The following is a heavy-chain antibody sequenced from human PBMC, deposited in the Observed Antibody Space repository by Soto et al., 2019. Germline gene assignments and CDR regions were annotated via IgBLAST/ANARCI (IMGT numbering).Heavy chain of an antibody. D-gene: IGHD3-10*01. V-gene: IGHV4-30-2*01. CDR2: IYHSGST. Sequence: SETLSLTCGVSGGSISSGGYSWSWIRQPPGKGLEWIGYIYHSGSTNYNPTLKSRLTISVDKSKNQFSLKLSSVTAADTAVYYCARHNYGSGSTYFDYWGQGTLVTVS. J-gene: IGHJ4*02. CDR3: ARHNYGSGSTYFDY. CDR1: GGSISSGGYS.